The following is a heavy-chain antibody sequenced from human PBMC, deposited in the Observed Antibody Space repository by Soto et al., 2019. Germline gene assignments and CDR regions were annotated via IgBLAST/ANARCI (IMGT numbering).Heavy chain of an antibody. V-gene: IGHV3-7*01. Sequence: EVQLVESGGGLVQPGGSLRLSGAASGFTFSTYWMGWVRQAPGNGLEWVANIKQDGSEQYYVDSVKGRFTISRDNAKNSLYLQMNRLRAEDTTVYYCARVVSWGWFDPWGQGTLVTVSS. CDR3: ARVVSWGWFDP. CDR2: IKQDGSEQ. CDR1: GFTFSTYW. J-gene: IGHJ5*02. D-gene: IGHD7-27*01.